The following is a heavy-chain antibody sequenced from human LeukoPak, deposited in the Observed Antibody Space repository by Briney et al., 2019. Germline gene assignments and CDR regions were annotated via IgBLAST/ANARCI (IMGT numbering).Heavy chain of an antibody. CDR3: ARVPSSIAARLGYFDY. CDR1: GYTFTGYY. Sequence: VASVKVSCKASGYTFTGYYMHRVRQAPGQGLEWMGWINPNSGGTNYAQKFQGRVTMARDTSISTAYMELSRLRSDDTAVYYCARVPSSIAARLGYFDYWGQGTLVTVSS. J-gene: IGHJ4*02. V-gene: IGHV1-2*02. D-gene: IGHD6-6*01. CDR2: INPNSGGT.